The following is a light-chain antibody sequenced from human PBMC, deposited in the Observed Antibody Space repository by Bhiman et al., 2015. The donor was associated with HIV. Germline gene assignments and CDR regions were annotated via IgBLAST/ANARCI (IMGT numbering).Light chain of an antibody. Sequence: QSVLTQLPSVSGAPGQRITISCAGTTSNIGAGYDVHWYQQLPGTAPKLLIYGNSNRPSGVPDRFSGSKSGTSASLAITGLQAEDEADYYCQSYDSSLSAWVFGGGTKLTVL. V-gene: IGLV1-40*01. CDR1: TSNIGAGYD. J-gene: IGLJ3*02. CDR3: QSYDSSLSAWV. CDR2: GNS.